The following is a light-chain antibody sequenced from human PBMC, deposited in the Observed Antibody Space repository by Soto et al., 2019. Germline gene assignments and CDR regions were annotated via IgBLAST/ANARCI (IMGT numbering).Light chain of an antibody. CDR1: GSDVGTYNF. Sequence: QCVLTQPPSGSGSPGQSVSSSCTGTGSDVGTYNFVSWYQQHPGKAPKLLIYEVTKRPSGVPDRFSGSKSGNTASLTVSGLQAEDEAKYFCSSYTGDRHFYVFGTGTKVTVL. CDR3: SSYTGDRHFYV. V-gene: IGLV2-8*01. CDR2: EVT. J-gene: IGLJ1*01.